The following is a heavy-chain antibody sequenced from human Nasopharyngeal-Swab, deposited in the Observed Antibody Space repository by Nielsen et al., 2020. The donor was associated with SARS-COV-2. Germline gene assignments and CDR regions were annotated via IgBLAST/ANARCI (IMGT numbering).Heavy chain of an antibody. CDR3: AKDKEDLRGVGSYDY. CDR1: GFTLRNYD. V-gene: IGHV3-23*01. Sequence: GGSLRLSCVGSGFTLRNYDMGWVRQTPGKGPEWVSHISGSGGGTYYTDSVKGRFTISRDNSKNTLHLHMSSLRAEDTAVYYCAKDKEDLRGVGSYDYWGQGTLVTVSS. D-gene: IGHD3-10*01. J-gene: IGHJ4*02. CDR2: ISGSGGGT.